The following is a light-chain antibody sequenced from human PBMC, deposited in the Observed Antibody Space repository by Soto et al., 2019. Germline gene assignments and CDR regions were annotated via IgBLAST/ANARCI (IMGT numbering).Light chain of an antibody. CDR3: QQHNGWPLT. V-gene: IGKV3-11*01. CDR1: QSGRRY. Sequence: EVDLTQSRATLSLSSGVRSTLACIAIQSGRRYLAWYEQKSGKAPRLLMSDASNRTTGVPARFSGSGSGTEFTLTISSLQSDDSAVYYCQQHNGWPLTFGGGTKVDIK. J-gene: IGKJ4*01. CDR2: DAS.